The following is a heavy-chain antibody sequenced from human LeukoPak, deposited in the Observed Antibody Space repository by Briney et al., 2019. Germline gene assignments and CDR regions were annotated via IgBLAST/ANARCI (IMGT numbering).Heavy chain of an antibody. V-gene: IGHV4-38-2*01. D-gene: IGHD3-22*01. CDR1: GYSISSGYY. J-gene: IGHJ4*02. Sequence: PSETLSLTCAVSGYSISSGYYWGWIRQPPGKGLEWIGSIYHSGSTYYNPSLKSRVTISVDTSKNQFSLKLCSVTAADTAVYYCARGDYYDSSGYYYVSYYFDYWGQGTLVTVSS. CDR3: ARGDYYDSSGYYYVSYYFDY. CDR2: IYHSGST.